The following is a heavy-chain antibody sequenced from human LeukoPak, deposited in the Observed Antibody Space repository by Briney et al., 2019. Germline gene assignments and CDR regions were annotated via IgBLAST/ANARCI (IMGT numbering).Heavy chain of an antibody. CDR1: GFTVSSNY. D-gene: IGHD6-13*01. CDR2: IYSGGST. Sequence: GGSLRLSCAASGFTVSSNYMSWVRQAPGKGLEWVSVIYSGGSTYYADSVKGRFIISRDNSKNTLYLQMNSLRAEDTAVYYCARDRRSDSSSHYYGMDVWGQGTTVTVSS. J-gene: IGHJ6*02. V-gene: IGHV3-66*01. CDR3: ARDRRSDSSSHYYGMDV.